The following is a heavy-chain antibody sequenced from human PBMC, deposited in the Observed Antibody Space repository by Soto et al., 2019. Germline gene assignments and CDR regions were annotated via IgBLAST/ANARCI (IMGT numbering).Heavy chain of an antibody. Sequence: GGSLRLSCAASGFTFSSYGMSWVRQAPGKGLEWVSAISGSGGSTYYADSVKGRFTISRDNSKNTLYLQMNSLRAEDTAVYYCAKGHYYDSSGYYQYWGQGMLVTVSS. J-gene: IGHJ4*02. CDR2: ISGSGGST. CDR1: GFTFSSYG. V-gene: IGHV3-23*01. CDR3: AKGHYYDSSGYYQY. D-gene: IGHD3-22*01.